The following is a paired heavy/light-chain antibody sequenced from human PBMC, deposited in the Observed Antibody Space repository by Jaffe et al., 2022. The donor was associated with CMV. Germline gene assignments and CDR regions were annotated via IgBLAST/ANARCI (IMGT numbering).Light chain of an antibody. Sequence: QSVLTQPPSVSGAPGQRVTISCTGSSSNIGAGYDVHWYQQLPGTAPKLLIYGNSNRPSGVPDRFSGSKSGTSASLAITGLQAEDEADYYCQSYDSSLGGVFGGGTKLTVL. CDR3: QSYDSSLGGV. J-gene: IGLJ3*02. CDR1: SSNIGAGYD. CDR2: GNS. V-gene: IGLV1-40*01.
Heavy chain of an antibody. CDR1: GFTFDDYT. CDR3: AKDTRMYYYDSSGYYLKDWYFDL. D-gene: IGHD3-22*01. V-gene: IGHV3-43*01. CDR2: ISWDGGST. Sequence: EVQLVESGGVVVQPGGSLRLSCAASGFTFDDYTMHWVRQAPGKGLEWVSLISWDGGSTYYADSVKGRFTISRDNSKNSLYLQMNSLRTEDTALYYCAKDTRMYYYDSSGYYLKDWYFDLWGRGTLVTVSS. J-gene: IGHJ2*01.